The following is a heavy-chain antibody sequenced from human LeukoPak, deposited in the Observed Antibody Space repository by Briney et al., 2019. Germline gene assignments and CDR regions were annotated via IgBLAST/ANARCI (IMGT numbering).Heavy chain of an antibody. V-gene: IGHV4-34*01. J-gene: IGHJ6*02. D-gene: IGHD3-10*01. Sequence: TSSETLSLTCAVYGGSFSGYYWSWIRQPPGKGLEWIGEINHSGSTNYNPSLKSRVTISVDTSKNQFSLKPSSVTAADTAVYYCARGRPPYMVRGINSGGYGMDVWGQGTTVTVSS. CDR2: INHSGST. CDR1: GGSFSGYY. CDR3: ARGRPPYMVRGINSGGYGMDV.